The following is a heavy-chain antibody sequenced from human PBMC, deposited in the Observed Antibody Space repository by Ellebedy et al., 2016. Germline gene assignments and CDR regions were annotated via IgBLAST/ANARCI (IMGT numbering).Heavy chain of an antibody. D-gene: IGHD3-3*01. CDR3: ARDGSEWSRDY. CDR1: GFTFNIAG. Sequence: GGSLRLXXAASGFTFNIAGMTWVRQAPGKGLEWVATIVFSGTATYYSDSVKGRFIISRDNVKNSLFLQMNSLRVEDTAVYYCARDGSEWSRDYWGQGTLVTVSS. CDR2: IVFSGTAT. J-gene: IGHJ4*02. V-gene: IGHV3-21*01.